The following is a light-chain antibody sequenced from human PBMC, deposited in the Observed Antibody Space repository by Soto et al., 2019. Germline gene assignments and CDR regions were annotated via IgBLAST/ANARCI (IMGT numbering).Light chain of an antibody. CDR1: QSVTNSY. CDR2: GAS. V-gene: IGKV3-15*01. Sequence: IVMTHSPVTLSVSPWQRSTLSFSSSQSVTNSYLAWYQQKPGQAPRLLIFGASTRAAGIPARFSGSGSGTEFNLTVSSLQSEDFGVYYCQQYNNWPRATFGGGTKV. CDR3: QQYNNWPRAT. J-gene: IGKJ4*01.